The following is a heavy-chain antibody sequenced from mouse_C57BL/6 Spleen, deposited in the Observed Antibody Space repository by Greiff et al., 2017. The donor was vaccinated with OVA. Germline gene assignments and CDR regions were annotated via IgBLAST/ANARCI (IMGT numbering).Heavy chain of an antibody. CDR1: GFTFSSYG. CDR3: AREDGSRPRFDV. V-gene: IGHV5-6*01. D-gene: IGHD1-1*01. CDR2: ISSGGSYT. J-gene: IGHJ1*03. Sequence: EVKLMESGGDLVKPGGSLKLSCAASGFTFSSYGMSWVRQTPDKRLEWVATISSGGSYTYYPDSVKGRCTISRDNAKNTLYLQMSSLKSEDTAMYYCAREDGSRPRFDVWGTGTTVTVSS.